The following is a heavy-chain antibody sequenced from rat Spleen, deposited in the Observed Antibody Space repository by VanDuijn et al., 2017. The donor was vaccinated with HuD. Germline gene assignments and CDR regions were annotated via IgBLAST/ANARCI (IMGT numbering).Heavy chain of an antibody. CDR2: ISYGDSSGHSGT. CDR1: GFTFNNYD. J-gene: IGHJ2*01. Sequence: EVQLVESDGGLVQPGRSLKLSCAASGFTFNNYDMAWVRQAPTTGLEWVATISYGDSSGHSGTYYRDSVRGRFTISRDNAKSTLYLQMDSLRCEDTAIYYCARITRVGFDYWGQGIMVTVSS. D-gene: IGHD1-4*01. V-gene: IGHV5-29*01. CDR3: ARITRVGFDY.